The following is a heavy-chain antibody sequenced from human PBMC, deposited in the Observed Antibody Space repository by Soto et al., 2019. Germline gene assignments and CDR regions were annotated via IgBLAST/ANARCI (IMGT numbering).Heavy chain of an antibody. D-gene: IGHD6-19*01. CDR1: GFTFSSYA. CDR2: IWYDGSKK. Sequence: PGGSLRLSCAASGFTFSSYAMHWVRQAPGKGLEWVAVIWYDGSKKYYADSVKGRFAISRDNSRNTLFLQMYSLRAEDTAVYYCARDPMADTFEYLQHWGHGTLVTVSS. V-gene: IGHV3-33*01. J-gene: IGHJ1*01. CDR3: ARDPMADTFEYLQH.